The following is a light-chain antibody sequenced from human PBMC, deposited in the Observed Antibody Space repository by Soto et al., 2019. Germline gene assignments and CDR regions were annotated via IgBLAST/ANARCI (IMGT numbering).Light chain of an antibody. CDR3: GSYTTTRGV. CDR1: SSDLGGYNY. Sequence: QSALTQPASVSVSPGQSITISCTGTSSDLGGYNYVSWYQQHPGKAPKLMIYEVTNRPSGVSNRFSGSKSGNTASLTISGLLAEDEAEYYCGSYTTTRGVFGTGTKVTVL. V-gene: IGLV2-14*03. CDR2: EVT. J-gene: IGLJ1*01.